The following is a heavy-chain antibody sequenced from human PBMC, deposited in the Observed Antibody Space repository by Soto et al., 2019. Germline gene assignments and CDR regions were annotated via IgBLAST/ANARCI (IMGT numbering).Heavy chain of an antibody. CDR2: ISSGGTSA. Sequence: QVQLEESGGGLVKPGGSLRLSCAASGFTFSAVYMSWIRQAPNKGLEYISYISSGGTSANYADSVKGRSTISRDNAKNSLYLQMTSLRAEDTAVYYCARDRGAVTGQYFDYWGQGALVTVSS. CDR1: GFTFSAVY. J-gene: IGHJ4*02. D-gene: IGHD6-19*01. V-gene: IGHV3-11*05. CDR3: ARDRGAVTGQYFDY.